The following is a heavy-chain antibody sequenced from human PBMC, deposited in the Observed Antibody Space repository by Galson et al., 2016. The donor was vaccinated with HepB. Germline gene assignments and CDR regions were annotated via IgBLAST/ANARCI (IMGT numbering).Heavy chain of an antibody. D-gene: IGHD6-13*01. CDR1: GFIFSNSV. CDR2: TSTLVDST. J-gene: IGHJ4*02. V-gene: IGHV3-23*01. CDR3: AKASGYSNSWSSY. Sequence: SLRLSCAASGFIFSNSVMSWVRQAPGKGLEWVSVTSTLVDSTYYADSGKGLFTVSRDNSKNTVYLQMNSLRAEDTAVYYCAKASGYSNSWSSYWGQGTLVTVSS.